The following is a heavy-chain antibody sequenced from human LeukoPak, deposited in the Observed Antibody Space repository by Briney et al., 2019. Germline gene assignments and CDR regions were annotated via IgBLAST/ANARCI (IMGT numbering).Heavy chain of an antibody. CDR1: GYTFTGYY. CDR2: INPNSGGT. CDR3: ARDPSSDFWSGYYSGGADTFDY. V-gene: IGHV1-2*02. J-gene: IGHJ4*02. Sequence: ASVKVSCKASGYTFTGYYMHWVRQAPGQGLEWMGWINPNSGGTNYAQKFQGRVTMTRDTSISTAYMELSRLRSDDTAVYYCARDPSSDFWSGYYSGGADTFDYWGQGTLVTVSS. D-gene: IGHD3-3*01.